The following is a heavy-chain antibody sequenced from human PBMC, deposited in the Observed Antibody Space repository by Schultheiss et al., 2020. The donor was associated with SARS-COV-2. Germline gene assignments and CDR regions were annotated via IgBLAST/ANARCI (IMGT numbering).Heavy chain of an antibody. CDR3: ARERITIFGVVIPMDV. CDR1: GFTFSAYS. V-gene: IGHV3-48*04. D-gene: IGHD3-3*01. Sequence: GGSLRLSCAASGFTFSAYSMNWVRQAPGKGLEWVSYISSSGSTIYYADSVKGRFTISRDNAKNSLYLQMNSLRAEDTAVYYCARERITIFGVVIPMDVWGKGTTVTVSS. J-gene: IGHJ6*03. CDR2: ISSSGSTI.